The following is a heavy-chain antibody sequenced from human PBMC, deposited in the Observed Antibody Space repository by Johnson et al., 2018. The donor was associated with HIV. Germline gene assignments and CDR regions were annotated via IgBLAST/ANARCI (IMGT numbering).Heavy chain of an antibody. CDR3: AKDEFKWELLHI. V-gene: IGHV3-9*01. CDR2: ISWNSGSI. CDR1: GFTFDDYA. J-gene: IGHJ3*02. Sequence: VQLVESGGGVVQPGRSLRLSCAASGFTFDDYAMHWVRQAPGKGLEWVSCISWNSGSIGYADSVKGRFTISRDNAKNSLYLQMNSLRAEDTAVYYCAKDEFKWELLHIWGQGTMVTVSS. D-gene: IGHD1-26*01.